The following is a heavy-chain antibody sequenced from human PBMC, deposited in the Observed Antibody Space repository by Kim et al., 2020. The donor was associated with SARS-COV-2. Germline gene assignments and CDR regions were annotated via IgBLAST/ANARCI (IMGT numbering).Heavy chain of an antibody. V-gene: IGHV4-39*01. CDR3: ARHSYYYDSSGYYYVRNPKWTVYYFDY. Sequence: SETLSLTCTVSGGSISSSSYYWGWIRQPPGKGLEWIGSIYYSGSTYYNPSLKSRVTISVDTSKNQFSLKLSSVTAADTAVYYCARHSYYYDSSGYYYVRNPKWTVYYFDYWGQGTLVTVSS. D-gene: IGHD3-22*01. CDR2: IYYSGST. CDR1: GGSISSSSYY. J-gene: IGHJ4*02.